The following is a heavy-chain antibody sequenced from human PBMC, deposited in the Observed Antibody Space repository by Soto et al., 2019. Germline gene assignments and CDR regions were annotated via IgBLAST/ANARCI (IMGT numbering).Heavy chain of an antibody. CDR3: ARLATMYYYDSSGYFRWFDP. CDR1: GYTFTSYY. V-gene: IGHV1-46*01. D-gene: IGHD3-22*01. Sequence: ASVKVSCKASGYTFTSYYMHWVRQAPGQGLEWMGIINPSGGSTSYAQKFQGRVTMTRDTSTSTAYMELSSLRSEDTAVYYCARLATMYYYDSSGYFRWFDPWGQGTLVTVSS. J-gene: IGHJ5*02. CDR2: INPSGGST.